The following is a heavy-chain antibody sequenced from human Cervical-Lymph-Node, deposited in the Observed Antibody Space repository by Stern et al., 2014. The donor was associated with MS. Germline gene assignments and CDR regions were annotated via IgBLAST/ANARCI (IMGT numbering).Heavy chain of an antibody. V-gene: IGHV1-18*01. Sequence: VQLVQSGAEVKKPGASVKVSCKASCYTFTSYGISWVRQAPGQELECMSWISACDGNTNYAQKLQGRVTMPTDTSTSTAYMELRSLRPDDTAVYYCARGLLGSENAFDIWGQGTMVTVSS. CDR1: CYTFTSYG. D-gene: IGHD2-15*01. J-gene: IGHJ3*02. CDR2: ISACDGNT. CDR3: ARGLLGSENAFDI.